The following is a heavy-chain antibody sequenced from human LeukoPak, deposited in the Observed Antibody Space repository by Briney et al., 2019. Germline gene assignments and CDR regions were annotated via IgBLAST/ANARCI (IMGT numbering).Heavy chain of an antibody. Sequence: GSLRLSCAASGFTFSSYAMSWVRQAPGKGLEWVSTISGSGGSTYYADSVKGRFTISRDNYKNTLYLQMNSLRAEDTAVYYCAKGLRGYQTFDSWGQGTLVTVSS. J-gene: IGHJ4*02. D-gene: IGHD5-12*01. CDR1: GFTFSSYA. CDR3: AKGLRGYQTFDS. CDR2: ISGSGGST. V-gene: IGHV3-23*01.